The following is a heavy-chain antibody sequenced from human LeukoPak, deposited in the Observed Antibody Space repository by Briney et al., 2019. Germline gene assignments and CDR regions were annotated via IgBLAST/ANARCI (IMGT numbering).Heavy chain of an antibody. J-gene: IGHJ6*03. V-gene: IGHV3-30*04. Sequence: PGRSLRLSCAASGFTFSSYAMHWVRQAPGKGLEWVAVISYDGSNKYYADSVKGRFTISRDNSKNTLYLQMNSLRAEDTAVYYCARPQWELYYYHMDVWGKGTTVTVSS. CDR3: ARPQWELYYYHMDV. CDR1: GFTFSSYA. CDR2: ISYDGSNK. D-gene: IGHD1-26*01.